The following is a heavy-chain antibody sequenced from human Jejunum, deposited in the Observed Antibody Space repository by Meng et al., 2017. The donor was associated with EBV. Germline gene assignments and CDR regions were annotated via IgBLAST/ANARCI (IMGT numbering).Heavy chain of an antibody. CDR1: GFIVSNSY. J-gene: IGHJ5*01. CDR3: AKRETSGWYDL. Sequence: EVQRGDSGGGLIQPGGSLRLSCAASGFIVSNSYFSWVRQAPGKGLEWVSVIYSDSTTHYADSVKGRFTMSRDNSKSTLFLQMDSLRAEDTAIYYCAKRETSGWYDLWGQGTLVTVSS. D-gene: IGHD6-19*01. CDR2: IYSDSTT. V-gene: IGHV3-53*01.